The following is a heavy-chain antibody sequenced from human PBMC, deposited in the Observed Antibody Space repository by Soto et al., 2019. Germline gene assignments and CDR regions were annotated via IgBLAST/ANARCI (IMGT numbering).Heavy chain of an antibody. V-gene: IGHV3-23*01. J-gene: IGHJ4*02. D-gene: IGHD2-21*02. CDR3: AKGRASDCPGCTQDY. Sequence: EVQLLESGGGLAQPGGSLRLSCAASAFTFSSYAMSWVRQAPGKGLEWVSAVSGSGDSTYYADSVKGRFTISRDNSKNTLYLQLNSRSAEDTAVYYCAKGRASDCPGCTQDYWGQGTLVTVSS. CDR2: VSGSGDST. CDR1: AFTFSSYA.